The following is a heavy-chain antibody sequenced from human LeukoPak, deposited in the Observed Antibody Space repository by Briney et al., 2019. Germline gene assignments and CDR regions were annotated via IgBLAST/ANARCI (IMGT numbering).Heavy chain of an antibody. D-gene: IGHD5-18*01. Sequence: ASVKVSCKASGFTFTSSAMQWVRQARGQRLEWIGWIVVGSGNTNYAQKFQERVTITRDMSTSTAYMELSSLRSEDTAVYYCAADLPYSYGSYYYMDVWGQGTLVIISS. J-gene: IGHJ6*03. V-gene: IGHV1-58*02. CDR1: GFTFTSSA. CDR3: AADLPYSYGSYYYMDV. CDR2: IVVGSGNT.